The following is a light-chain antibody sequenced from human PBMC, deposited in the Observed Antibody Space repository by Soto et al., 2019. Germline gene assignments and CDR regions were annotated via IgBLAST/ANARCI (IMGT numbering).Light chain of an antibody. CDR2: EVN. CDR1: SSDVGLYNL. J-gene: IGLJ3*02. V-gene: IGLV2-23*02. CDR3: CSYVGSSILM. Sequence: QSALTQPASVSGSPGQPITISCTGTSSDVGLYNLVSWYQQLPGKAPKLIIYEVNERPSGISDRFSGSKSGNTASLTISGLQDEDEADYYCCSYVGSSILMFGGGTKLTVL.